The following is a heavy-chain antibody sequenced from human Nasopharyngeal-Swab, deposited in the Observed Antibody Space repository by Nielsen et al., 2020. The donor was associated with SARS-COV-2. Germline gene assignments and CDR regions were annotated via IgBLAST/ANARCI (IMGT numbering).Heavy chain of an antibody. D-gene: IGHD3-22*01. CDR2: IYSGGST. J-gene: IGHJ4*02. CDR3: ARSSGYYYKNFDY. V-gene: IGHV3-66*01. CDR1: GFTVSSNY. Sequence: GGSLRLSCAASGFTVSSNYMSWVRQAPGKGLEWVSVIYSGGSTYYADSVKGRFTISRDNAKNSLYLQMNSLRAEDTAVYYCARSSGYYYKNFDYWGQGTLVTVSS.